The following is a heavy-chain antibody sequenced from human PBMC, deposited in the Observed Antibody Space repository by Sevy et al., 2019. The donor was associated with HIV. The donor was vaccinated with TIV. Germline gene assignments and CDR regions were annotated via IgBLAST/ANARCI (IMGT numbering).Heavy chain of an antibody. V-gene: IGHV3-30-3*01. J-gene: IGHJ4*02. CDR2: ISYDGSNK. D-gene: IGHD5-12*01. CDR3: ARDGAGYNYVSHFDY. CDR1: GFTFSSYA. Sequence: GGSLRLSCAASGFTFSSYAMHWVRQAPGKGLEWVAVISYDGSNKYYADSVKGRFTISRDNSKNTLYLQTNSLRAEDTAVYYCARDGAGYNYVSHFDYWGQGTLVTVSS.